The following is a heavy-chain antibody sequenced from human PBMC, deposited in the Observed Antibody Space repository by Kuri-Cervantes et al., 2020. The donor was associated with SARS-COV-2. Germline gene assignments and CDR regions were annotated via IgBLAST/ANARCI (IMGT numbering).Heavy chain of an antibody. D-gene: IGHD3-22*01. CDR3: ARAKHSSYCYDSSGYYYNWFDP. CDR2: IIPIFGTA. CDR1: GGTFSSYA. Sequence: SVKVSCKASGGTFSSYAISWVRQAPGQGLEWMGGIIPIFGTANYAQKFQGRVTITADESTSTAYMELSSPRSEDTAVYYCARAKHSSYCYDSSGYYYNWFDPWGQGTLVTVSS. J-gene: IGHJ5*02. V-gene: IGHV1-69*13.